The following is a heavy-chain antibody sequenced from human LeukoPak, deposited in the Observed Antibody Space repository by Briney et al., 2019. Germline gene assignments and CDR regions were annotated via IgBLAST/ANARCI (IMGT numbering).Heavy chain of an antibody. CDR2: IYASGSA. Sequence: SETLSLTCTVSGGSISGYYWTWIRQPAGKGLEWIGRIYASGSASYNPSLESRVTMSADTSKNEISLKLTSVTAADTAVYYCARAPLQGAPGRAAAIPFDYWGQGTLVTVSS. V-gene: IGHV4-4*07. CDR1: GGSISGYY. J-gene: IGHJ4*02. D-gene: IGHD2-2*01. CDR3: ARAPLQGAPGRAAAIPFDY.